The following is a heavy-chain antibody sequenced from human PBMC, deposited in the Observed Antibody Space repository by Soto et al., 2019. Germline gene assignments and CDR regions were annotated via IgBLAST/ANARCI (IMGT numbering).Heavy chain of an antibody. Sequence: LSLTCTVSGGSISSGGYYWSWVRQPAGKGLEWIGRIFSSGSTSFNPSLESRVAMSVDTSKNHFSLNLSSVTAADMAVYYCAREGSYSAYNFAHGIQLWSFDFWGQGALVTVSS. CDR3: AREGSYSAYNFAHGIQLWSFDF. V-gene: IGHV4-61*02. CDR2: IFSSGST. CDR1: GGSISSGGYY. J-gene: IGHJ4*02. D-gene: IGHD5-12*01.